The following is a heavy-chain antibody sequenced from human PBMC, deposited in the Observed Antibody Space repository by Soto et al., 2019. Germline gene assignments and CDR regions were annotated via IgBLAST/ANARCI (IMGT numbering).Heavy chain of an antibody. CDR3: ARGLEWLRTY. CDR1: GYDFTTYH. J-gene: IGHJ4*02. D-gene: IGHD5-12*01. CDR2: MNPNSGYT. Sequence: QVQLVQSGTEVKKPGASVKVSCKVSGYDFTTYHIHWVRQGAGQGLEWMGWMNPNSGYTGYAQKFQGRVSMIRDTSINTAYMELNNLGSEDTAVYYCARGLEWLRTYWGQGTLVTVSS. V-gene: IGHV1-8*01.